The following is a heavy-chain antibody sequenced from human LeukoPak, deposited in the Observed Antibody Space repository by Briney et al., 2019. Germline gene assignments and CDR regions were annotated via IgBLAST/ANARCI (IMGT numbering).Heavy chain of an antibody. Sequence: SETLSLTCTVSGGSLSSRSHYWGWIRQPPGQGLEWIGSLSNSGNTYYNPSLKSRVTISVDTSKNEFSLKLSSVTAADTAVYYCARQNSGGAFDIWGQGTMVTVSS. CDR1: GGSLSSRSHY. CDR2: LSNSGNT. CDR3: ARQNSGGAFDI. D-gene: IGHD1-7*01. J-gene: IGHJ3*02. V-gene: IGHV4-39*01.